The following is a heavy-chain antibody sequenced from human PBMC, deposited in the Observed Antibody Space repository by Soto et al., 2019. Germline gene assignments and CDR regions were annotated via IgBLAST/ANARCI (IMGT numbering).Heavy chain of an antibody. J-gene: IGHJ4*02. D-gene: IGHD3-3*01. CDR2: IYPSDSDT. CDR3: ARGGVSTRTFDY. V-gene: IGHV5-51*01. CDR1: GYNFAGYW. Sequence: GESLKISCKGSGYNFAGYWIAWVRQMPGKGLELMGIIYPSDSDTRYRPSFQGQVTISADKSISSAYLQWSSLRASDTTMYYCARGGVSTRTFDYWGQGTPVTVSS.